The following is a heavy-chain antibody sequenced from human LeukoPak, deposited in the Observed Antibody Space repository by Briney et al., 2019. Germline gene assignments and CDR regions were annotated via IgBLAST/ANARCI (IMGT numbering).Heavy chain of an antibody. CDR2: INPNGSGT. J-gene: IGHJ5*02. V-gene: IGHV1-2*02. CDR1: AYTFTDYY. D-gene: IGHD1-7*01. CDR3: AREGAPRITGTTNPFDP. Sequence: ASVKVSCKASAYTFTDYYMHWLRQAPGQRLEWMGWINPNGSGTYYAQKFQDRVTMTRDTSINTAYMELSRLRSDDTAMYYCAREGAPRITGTTNPFDPWGQGTLVTVSS.